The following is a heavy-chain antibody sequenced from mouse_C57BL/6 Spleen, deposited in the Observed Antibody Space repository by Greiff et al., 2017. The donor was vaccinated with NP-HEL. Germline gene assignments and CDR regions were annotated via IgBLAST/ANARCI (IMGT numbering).Heavy chain of an antibody. D-gene: IGHD1-1*01. CDR1: GYTFTSYW. CDR3: ARRGYYEYYFDY. J-gene: IGHJ2*01. CDR2: IYPSDSET. V-gene: IGHV1-61*01. Sequence: VQLQQPGAELVRPGSSVKLSCKASGYTFTSYWMDWVKQRPGQGLEWIGNIYPSDSETHYNQKFKDKATLTVDKSSSTAYMQLSSLTSEDSAVYYCARRGYYEYYFDYWGQGTTLTVSS.